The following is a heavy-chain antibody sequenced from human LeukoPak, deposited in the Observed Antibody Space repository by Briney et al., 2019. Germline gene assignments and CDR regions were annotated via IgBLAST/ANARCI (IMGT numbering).Heavy chain of an antibody. J-gene: IGHJ4*02. V-gene: IGHV3-74*01. CDR1: GFTFSSYC. CDR3: AKGGIAAADFIVY. CDR2: INSDGSST. D-gene: IGHD6-13*01. Sequence: PGGSLRLSCAASGFTFSSYCMHWVRQAPGKGLVWVSRINSDGSSTSYADSVRGRFTISRDNAKNTLYLQMNSLRAEDTSVYYCAKGGIAAADFIVYWGQGTMVTVS.